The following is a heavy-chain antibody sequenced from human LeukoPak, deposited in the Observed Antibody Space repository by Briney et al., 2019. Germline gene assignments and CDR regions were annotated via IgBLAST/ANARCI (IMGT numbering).Heavy chain of an antibody. J-gene: IGHJ4*02. Sequence: PGGSLRLSCAASGFTFDDYAMHWVRQAPGKGLEWVSGIGWNSGSIGYADSVKGRFTISRDNAKNSLYLQMNSLRAEDTAVYYCGKGAIRSSITCYFDYWGQGTLVTVSS. CDR2: IGWNSGSI. CDR3: GKGAIRSSITCYFDY. CDR1: GFTFDDYA. V-gene: IGHV3-9*01. D-gene: IGHD1-14*01.